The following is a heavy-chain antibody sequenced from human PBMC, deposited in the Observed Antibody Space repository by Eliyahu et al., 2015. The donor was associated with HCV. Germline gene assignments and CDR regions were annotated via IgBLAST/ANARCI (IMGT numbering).Heavy chain of an antibody. CDR1: GFTFSSYS. D-gene: IGHD4-23*01. J-gene: IGHJ6*02. CDR3: ARDRPTTVVALYYYYGMDV. Sequence: LSCAASGFTFSSYSMNWVRQAPGKGLEWVSYISSSSSTKYYADSVKGRFTISRDNAKNSLHLQMNSLRGEDTAVYYCARDRPTTVVALYYYYGMDVWGQGTTVTVSS. CDR2: ISSSSSTK. V-gene: IGHV3-48*01.